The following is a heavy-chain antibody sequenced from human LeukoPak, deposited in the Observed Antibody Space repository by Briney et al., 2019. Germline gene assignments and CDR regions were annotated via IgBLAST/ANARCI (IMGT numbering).Heavy chain of an antibody. CDR1: GGSFSGYY. CDR3: ARGKARRTHFDY. V-gene: IGHV4-34*01. D-gene: IGHD6-6*01. CDR2: INHSGST. Sequence: SETLSLTCAVYGGSFSGYYWSWIRQPPGKGLEWIGEINHSGSTNYNPSLKSRVTISVDTSKNQFSLKLSSVTAADTAVYYCARGKARRTHFDYWGQGTLDTVSS. J-gene: IGHJ4*02.